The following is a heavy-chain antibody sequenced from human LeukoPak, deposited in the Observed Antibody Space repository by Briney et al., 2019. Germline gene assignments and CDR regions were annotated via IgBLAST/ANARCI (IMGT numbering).Heavy chain of an antibody. Sequence: GGSLRLSCAASGFTFSSYSKNWVRQAPGKGLEWVSSISSSSSCIYYADSVKGRFTISRDNAKNSLYLQMNSLRAEDTAVYYCARDHLVVVPSAKMQYYYYMDVWGKGTTVTVSS. V-gene: IGHV3-21*01. CDR3: ARDHLVVVPSAKMQYYYYMDV. J-gene: IGHJ6*03. CDR1: GFTFSSYS. D-gene: IGHD2-2*01. CDR2: ISSSSSCI.